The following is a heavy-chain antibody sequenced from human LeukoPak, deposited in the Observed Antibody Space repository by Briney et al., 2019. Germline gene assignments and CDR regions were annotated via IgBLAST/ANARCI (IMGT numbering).Heavy chain of an antibody. CDR2: INHSGST. CDR3: ARVREVRGVIIKYYFDY. Sequence: PSETLSLTCTVSGGSISSYYWSWIRQPPGKGLEWIGEINHSGSTNYNPSLKSRVTISVDTSKNQFSLKLSSVTAADTAVYYCARVREVRGVIIKYYFDYWGQGTLVTVSS. CDR1: GGSISSYY. V-gene: IGHV4-34*01. J-gene: IGHJ4*02. D-gene: IGHD3-10*01.